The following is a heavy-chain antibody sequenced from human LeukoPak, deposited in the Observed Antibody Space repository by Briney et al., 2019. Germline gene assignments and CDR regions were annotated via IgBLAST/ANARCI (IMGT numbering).Heavy chain of an antibody. Sequence: SETLSLTCAVSGGSISSSNWWSWVRQPPGKGLEWIGEIYHSGSTNYNPSLKSRVTISVDKSKNQFSLKLSSVTAADTAVYYCARDRRGLRYFDWFPANWGQGTLVTVSS. CDR2: IYHSGST. CDR1: GGSISSSNW. J-gene: IGHJ4*02. V-gene: IGHV4-4*02. D-gene: IGHD3-9*01. CDR3: ARDRRGLRYFDWFPAN.